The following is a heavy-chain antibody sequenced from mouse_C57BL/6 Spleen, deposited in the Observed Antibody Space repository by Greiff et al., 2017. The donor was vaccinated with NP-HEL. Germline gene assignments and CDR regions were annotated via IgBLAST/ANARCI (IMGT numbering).Heavy chain of an antibody. CDR3: ARHGANSYYFDY. CDR1: GFTFSSYG. D-gene: IGHD3-1*01. J-gene: IGHJ2*01. Sequence: DVQLQESGGDLVKPGGSLKLSCAASGFTFSSYGMSWVRQTPDKRLEWVATISSGGSYTYYPDSVKGRFTISRDNAKNTLYLQMSSLKSEDTAMYYCARHGANSYYFDYWGQGTTLTVSS. V-gene: IGHV5-6*01. CDR2: ISSGGSYT.